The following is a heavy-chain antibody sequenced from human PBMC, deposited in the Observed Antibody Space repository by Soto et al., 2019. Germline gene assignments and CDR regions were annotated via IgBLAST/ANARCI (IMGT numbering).Heavy chain of an antibody. Sequence: ASVKVSCKASGYTFTNHGISWVRQAPGQGLEWVGWVSGYNDKTRSAQKFQGRVTMTTDTSTSTAYMELRSLRSDDTAVYYCARDFYPVAYFFDYWGQGTLVTVSS. CDR2: VSGYNDKT. V-gene: IGHV1-18*04. D-gene: IGHD2-21*01. CDR3: ARDFYPVAYFFDY. J-gene: IGHJ4*02. CDR1: GYTFTNHG.